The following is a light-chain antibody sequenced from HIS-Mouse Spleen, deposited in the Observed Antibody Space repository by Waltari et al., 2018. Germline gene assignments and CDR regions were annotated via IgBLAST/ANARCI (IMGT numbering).Light chain of an antibody. CDR2: EGS. Sequence: QSALTQPASVSGSPGQPIPISCTGTSSDVGRYNLVSWYQQHPGQAPKLMIYEGSKRPSGVSNRFSGSKSGNTASLTISGLQAEDEADYYCCSYAGSSTWVFGGGTKLTVL. V-gene: IGLV2-23*01. CDR1: SSDVGRYNL. CDR3: CSYAGSSTWV. J-gene: IGLJ3*02.